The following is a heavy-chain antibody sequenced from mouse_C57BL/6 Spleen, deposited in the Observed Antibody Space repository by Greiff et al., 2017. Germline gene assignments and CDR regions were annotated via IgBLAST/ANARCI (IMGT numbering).Heavy chain of an antibody. CDR3: ARDTGTNFDY. Sequence: EVKLQESGPGLVKPSQSLSLTCSVTGYSITSGYYWNWIRQFPGNKLEWMGYISYDGSNNYNPSLKNRISITRDTSKNQFFLKLNSVTTEDTATYYCARDTGTNFDYWGQGTTLTVSS. CDR1: GYSITSGYY. J-gene: IGHJ2*01. D-gene: IGHD4-1*01. V-gene: IGHV3-6*01. CDR2: ISYDGSN.